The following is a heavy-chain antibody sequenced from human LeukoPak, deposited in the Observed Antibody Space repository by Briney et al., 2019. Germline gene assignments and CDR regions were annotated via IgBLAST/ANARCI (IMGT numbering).Heavy chain of an antibody. CDR3: ASGGWLPHRFDY. V-gene: IGHV1-69*05. CDR1: GGTFSSYA. D-gene: IGHD5-24*01. Sequence: SVKVSCKASGGTFSSYAISWVRQAPGQGLEWMGGIIPIFGTANYAQKFQGRVTITTDESTSTAYMELSSLRSEDTAVYYCASGGWLPHRFDYWGQGTLVTVSP. J-gene: IGHJ4*02. CDR2: IIPIFGTA.